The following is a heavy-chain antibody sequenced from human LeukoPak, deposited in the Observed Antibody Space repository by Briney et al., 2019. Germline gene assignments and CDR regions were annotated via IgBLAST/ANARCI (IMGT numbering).Heavy chain of an antibody. Sequence: GGSLRLSCAASGFTFDDYGMSWIRQAPGKGLEWVSYISISGTTIYYADSVKGRFTISRDNAKNTLYLQMKNLRPEDTAVYYCGRCAGTPQYYYYYYYMDVWGKGTTVTVSS. CDR3: GRCAGTPQYYYYYYYMDV. D-gene: IGHD1/OR15-1a*01. CDR2: ISISGTTI. CDR1: GFTFDDYG. J-gene: IGHJ6*03. V-gene: IGHV3-11*04.